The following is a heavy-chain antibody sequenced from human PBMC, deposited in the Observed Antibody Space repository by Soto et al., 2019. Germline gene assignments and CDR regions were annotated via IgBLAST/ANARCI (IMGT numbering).Heavy chain of an antibody. D-gene: IGHD1-20*01. CDR3: ARARCITDAFDI. CDR2: ISYDGSNK. J-gene: IGHJ3*02. CDR1: GFTFSSYA. V-gene: IGHV3-30-3*01. Sequence: QVQLVESGGGVVQPGRSLRLSCAASGFTFSSYAMHWVRQAPGKGLEWVAVISYDGSNKYYADSVKGRFTISRDNSKNTLYLQMNSLRAEDTAVYYCARARCITDAFDIWGQGTMVTVSS.